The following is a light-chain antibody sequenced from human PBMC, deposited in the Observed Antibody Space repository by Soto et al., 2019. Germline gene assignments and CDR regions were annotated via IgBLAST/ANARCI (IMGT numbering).Light chain of an antibody. CDR2: KAS. V-gene: IGKV1-5*03. CDR1: QSISSW. J-gene: IGKJ1*01. Sequence: DIQMTQSPSTLSASVGDRVTLTCRASQSISSWLAWYQQKPGTAPKLLIYKASTLESGVPSRFSGSGSGTEFTLTISSLQPDDFAAYYCQQYHSGGTFGQGTKVDIK. CDR3: QQYHSGGT.